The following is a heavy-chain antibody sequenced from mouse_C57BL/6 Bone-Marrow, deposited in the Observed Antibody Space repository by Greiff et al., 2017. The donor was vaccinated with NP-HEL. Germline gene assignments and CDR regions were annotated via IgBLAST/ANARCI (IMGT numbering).Heavy chain of an antibody. D-gene: IGHD2-3*01. CDR1: GYTFTSYW. CDR2: IDPSDSYT. CDR3: ARDGYYYFDY. J-gene: IGHJ2*01. Sequence: VQLQQPGAELVKPGASVKLSCKASGYTFTSYWMQWVNQRPGQGLEWIGEIDPSDSYTNYNQKFKGKATLTVDTSSSTAYMQLSSLTSEDSAVYYCARDGYYYFDYGGQGTTLTVSS. V-gene: IGHV1-50*01.